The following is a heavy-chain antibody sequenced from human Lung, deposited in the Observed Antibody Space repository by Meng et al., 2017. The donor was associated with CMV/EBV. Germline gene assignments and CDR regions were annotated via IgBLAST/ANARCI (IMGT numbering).Heavy chain of an antibody. CDR1: GFTFSNAW. CDR3: ARSSYR. Sequence: GGSLRLSCAASGFTFSNAWMSWVRQAPGKGLEWVSGISWNSGSIGYADSVKGRFTISRDNAKYSLYLQMNSLRAEDTAVYYCARSSYRWGQGQLVTVDS. CDR2: ISWNSGSI. D-gene: IGHD1-1*01. J-gene: IGHJ4*02. V-gene: IGHV3-20*04.